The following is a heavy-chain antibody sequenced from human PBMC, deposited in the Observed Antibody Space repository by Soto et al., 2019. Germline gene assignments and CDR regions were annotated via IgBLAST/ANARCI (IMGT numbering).Heavy chain of an antibody. D-gene: IGHD6-19*01. J-gene: IGHJ3*02. CDR1: GFNFNNYA. CDR2: ISGSGHRT. CDR3: ARLQWPSKGAFDI. V-gene: IGHV3-23*01. Sequence: EVQLLESGGGLVQPGGSLRLSCTASGFNFNNYAMSWARQAPGKGLEWVSAISGSGHRTYYADSVKGRFTISRDNFENTLYLQMSSLRTDDTAVYYCARLQWPSKGAFDIWGQGTMVTVSS.